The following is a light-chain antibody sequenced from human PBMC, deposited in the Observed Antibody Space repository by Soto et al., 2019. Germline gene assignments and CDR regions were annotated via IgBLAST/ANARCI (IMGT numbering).Light chain of an antibody. CDR1: QSVSSN. V-gene: IGKV3-15*01. CDR3: QQYDNWPPAWT. J-gene: IGKJ1*01. CDR2: GAS. Sequence: TQSPGTLSSSPGERATLSCRASQSVSSNYLAWYQQKPGQAPRLLIYGASTRATGIPARFSGSGSGTEFTLTISSLQSEDFAVYYCQQYDNWPPAWTFGQGTKVDIK.